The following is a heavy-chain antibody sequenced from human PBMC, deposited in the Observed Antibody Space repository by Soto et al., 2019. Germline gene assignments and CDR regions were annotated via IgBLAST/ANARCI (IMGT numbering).Heavy chain of an antibody. CDR1: GYTFTSYA. Sequence: VQLVQSGAEVKKPGASVKVSCKASGYTFTSYAMYWVRQAPGQRLEWMGWINAGNGNTKYSQKLQGRVTITRDTSASTAYMELSSLRSEDTAVYYCARDMGFGLSDYWGQGTLVTVSS. V-gene: IGHV1-3*01. CDR3: ARDMGFGLSDY. CDR2: INAGNGNT. J-gene: IGHJ4*02. D-gene: IGHD3-10*01.